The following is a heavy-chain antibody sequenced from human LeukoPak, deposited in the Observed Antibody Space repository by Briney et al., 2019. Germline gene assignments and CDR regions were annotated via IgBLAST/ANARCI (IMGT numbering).Heavy chain of an antibody. J-gene: IGHJ4*02. V-gene: IGHV1-46*01. CDR1: GYTFTSYY. CDR3: AREYYDSSDDRPIDY. CDR2: INPSGGST. D-gene: IGHD3-22*01. Sequence: ASVKVSCKASGYTFTSYYMHWVRQAPGQGLEWMGIINPSGGSTSYAQKFQGRVTMTRDTSTSTVYMELSSLGSEDTAVYYCAREYYDSSDDRPIDYWGQGTLVTVSS.